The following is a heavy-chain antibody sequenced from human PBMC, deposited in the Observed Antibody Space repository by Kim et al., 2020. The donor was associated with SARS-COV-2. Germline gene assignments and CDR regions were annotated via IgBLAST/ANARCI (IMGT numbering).Heavy chain of an antibody. Sequence: GGSLRLSCAASGFTFSSYIMNWVRQAPGKGLEWVSSISSSSSYIYYADSVKGRFTISRDNAKNSLYLQMNSLRAEDTAVYYCAREREPLRYFDWCAFDIWGQGTMVTVSS. D-gene: IGHD3-9*01. V-gene: IGHV3-21*01. CDR1: GFTFSSYI. J-gene: IGHJ3*02. CDR3: AREREPLRYFDWCAFDI. CDR2: ISSSSSYI.